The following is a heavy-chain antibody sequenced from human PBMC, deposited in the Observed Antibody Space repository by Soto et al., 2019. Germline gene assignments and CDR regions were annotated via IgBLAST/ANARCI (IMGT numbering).Heavy chain of an antibody. V-gene: IGHV4-30-4*01. CDR2: IYYSRIT. D-gene: IGHD4-17*01. CDR3: ASAQTVMMPVLWDV. J-gene: IGHJ6*02. CDR1: GASSNSGDYY. Sequence: QVQLQESGPGLVKPSQTLSLSCTVSGASSNSGDYYWSWIRQTAGKGLEWIGYIYYSRITNYNPYLKSRVIISADTSTHLFSLNLTSVAAAATAVYFCASAQTVMMPVLWDVWGQGTTVTVSS.